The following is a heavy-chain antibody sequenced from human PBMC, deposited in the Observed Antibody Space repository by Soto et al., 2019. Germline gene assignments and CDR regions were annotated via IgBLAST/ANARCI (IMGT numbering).Heavy chain of an antibody. CDR2: ITNRGTHT. CDR3: ARAHEVAWFDS. V-gene: IGHV3-21*06. CDR1: GFSFSSYT. J-gene: IGHJ5*01. Sequence: EGSLRLSCTASGFSFSSYTMNWVRQAPGKGLQWVASITNRGTHTYSADSVKGRFTISRDNDKNSLYLQMNNLRAEDTATYYCARAHEVAWFDSWGLGTLVTVSS. D-gene: IGHD2-15*01.